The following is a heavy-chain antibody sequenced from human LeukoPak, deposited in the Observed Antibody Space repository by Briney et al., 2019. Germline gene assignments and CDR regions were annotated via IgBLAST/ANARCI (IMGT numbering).Heavy chain of an antibody. CDR2: IYSGGST. J-gene: IGHJ6*04. V-gene: IGHV3-66*01. CDR1: GFTVSSNY. Sequence: GGSLRLSCAASGFTVSSNYMSWVRQAPGKGLEWVSVIYSGGSTYYADSVKGRFTISRDNSKNTLYLQMNGLRAEDTAVYYCAELGITMIGGVWGKGTTVTISS. CDR3: AELGITMIGGV. D-gene: IGHD3-10*02.